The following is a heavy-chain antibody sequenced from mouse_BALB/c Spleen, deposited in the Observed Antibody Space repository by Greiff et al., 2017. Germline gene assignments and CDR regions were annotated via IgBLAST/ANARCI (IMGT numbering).Heavy chain of an antibody. CDR3: ARSEYGNYWFAY. V-gene: IGHV5-17*02. CDR2: ISSGSSTI. Sequence: DVQLVESGGGLVQPGGSRKLSCAASGFTFSSFGMHWVRQAPEKGLEWVAYISSGSSTIYYADTVKGRFTISRDNPKNTLFLQMTSLRSEDTAMYYCARSEYGNYWFAYWGQGTLVTVSA. CDR1: GFTFSSFG. J-gene: IGHJ3*01. D-gene: IGHD2-10*02.